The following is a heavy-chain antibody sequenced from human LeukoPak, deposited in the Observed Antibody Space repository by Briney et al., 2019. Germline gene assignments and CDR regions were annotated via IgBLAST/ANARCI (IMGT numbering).Heavy chain of an antibody. J-gene: IGHJ3*02. CDR1: GGSISSYY. V-gene: IGHV4-4*07. D-gene: IGHD1-26*01. CDR3: ASERVGATDHDAFDI. Sequence: SETLSLTCTVSGGSISSYYWSWIRQPAGKGLEWIGRIYTSGSTNYNPSLKSRVTISVDKSKNQFSLKLSSVTAADTAVYYCASERVGATDHDAFDIWGQGTMVTVSS. CDR2: IYTSGST.